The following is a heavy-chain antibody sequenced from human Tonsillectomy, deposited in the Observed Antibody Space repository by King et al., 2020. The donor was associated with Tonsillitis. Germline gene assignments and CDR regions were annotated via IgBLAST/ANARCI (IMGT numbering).Heavy chain of an antibody. CDR1: GDSINTYY. CDR2: IHYSGST. D-gene: IGHD6-13*01. V-gene: IGHV4-59*01. CDR3: ASVFPLTLAGSYYSNSMDG. Sequence: VQLQESGPGLVKPSETLSLTCTVSGDSINTYYWSWIRRPPGKGLEWIGYIHYSGSTNYNPSLRSRLTITLDTYKNQFSLKLNSVTASDTAVYYCASVFPLTLAGSYYSNSMDGWGQGASVTVSS. J-gene: IGHJ6*02.